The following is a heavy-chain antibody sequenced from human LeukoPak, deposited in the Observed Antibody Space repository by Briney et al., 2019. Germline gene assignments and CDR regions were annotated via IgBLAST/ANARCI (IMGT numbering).Heavy chain of an antibody. J-gene: IGHJ4*02. D-gene: IGHD1-1*01. Sequence: SETLSLTCAVYGGSFSGYYWSWIRQPAGKGREWIGRIYTSGSTNYNPSLKSRVTMSVDTSKNQFSLKLSSVTAADTAVYYCARVGYNWNDEIFDYWGQGTLVTVSS. CDR2: IYTSGST. CDR3: ARVGYNWNDEIFDY. CDR1: GGSFSGYY. V-gene: IGHV4-59*10.